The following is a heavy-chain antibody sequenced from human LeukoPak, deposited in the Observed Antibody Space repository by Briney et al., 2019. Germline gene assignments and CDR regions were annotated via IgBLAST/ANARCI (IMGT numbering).Heavy chain of an antibody. J-gene: IGHJ4*02. CDR2: INHSGST. CDR3: ARATKNVLLWFGELFIDY. CDR1: GGSLSGYY. D-gene: IGHD3-10*01. Sequence: SETLSLTCAVYGGSLSGYYWSWIRQPPGKGLEWIGEINHSGSTNYNPSLKSRVTISVDTSKNQLSLKLSSVTAADTAVYYCARATKNVLLWFGELFIDYWGQGTLVTVSS. V-gene: IGHV4-34*01.